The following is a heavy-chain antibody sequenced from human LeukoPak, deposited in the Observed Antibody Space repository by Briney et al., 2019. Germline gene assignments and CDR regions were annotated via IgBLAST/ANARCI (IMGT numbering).Heavy chain of an antibody. V-gene: IGHV4-59*01. Sequence: SETLSLTCTVSGGSISSYYWSWILQPPGEKLEWIGYLYYSGSTNYNPSLGSRVTISADSSKNQFSLKLTSVTAADTAVYYCARDAKLLGAFDLWGPGTMVTVSS. J-gene: IGHJ3*01. CDR2: LYYSGST. CDR1: GGSISSYY. CDR3: ARDAKLLGAFDL.